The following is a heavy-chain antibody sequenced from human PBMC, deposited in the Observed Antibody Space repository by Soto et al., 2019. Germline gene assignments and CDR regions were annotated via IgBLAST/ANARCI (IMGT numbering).Heavy chain of an antibody. Sequence: PGGSLRLSCAASGFTFSSYGMHWVRQAPGKGLEWVAVISYDGSNKYCADSVKGRFTISRDNSKNTLYLQMNSLRAEDTAVYYCAKGPLEMATNQRGYFDYWGQGTLVTVSS. CDR1: GFTFSSYG. CDR3: AKGPLEMATNQRGYFDY. V-gene: IGHV3-30*18. J-gene: IGHJ4*02. D-gene: IGHD5-12*01. CDR2: ISYDGSNK.